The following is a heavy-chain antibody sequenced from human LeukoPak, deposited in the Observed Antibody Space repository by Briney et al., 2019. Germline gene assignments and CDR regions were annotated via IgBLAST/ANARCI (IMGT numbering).Heavy chain of an antibody. CDR1: GFTFNDYY. J-gene: IGHJ5*02. CDR2: INIGGTNT. CDR3: ATDGAGFDT. Sequence: GGSLSLSCAASGFTFNDYYWSWIRQAPGKGLEWLSYINIGGTNTHYADSVKGRFTISRDNAKKSLYLEMNNLRAEDTAVYYCATDGAGFDTWGQGVLVTVSS. V-gene: IGHV3-11*01.